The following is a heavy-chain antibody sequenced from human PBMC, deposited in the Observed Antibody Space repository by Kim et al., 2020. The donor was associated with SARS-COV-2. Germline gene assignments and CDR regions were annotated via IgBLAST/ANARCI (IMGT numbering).Heavy chain of an antibody. V-gene: IGHV3-30*18. CDR2: ISYDGSNK. CDR3: AKDRRGGYSYGSFDY. D-gene: IGHD5-18*01. J-gene: IGHJ4*01. Sequence: GGSLRLSCAASGFTFSSYGMHWVRQAPGKGLEWVAVISYDGSNKYYADSVKGRFTISRDNSKNTLYLQMNSLRAEDTAVYYCAKDRRGGYSYGSFDYWG. CDR1: GFTFSSYG.